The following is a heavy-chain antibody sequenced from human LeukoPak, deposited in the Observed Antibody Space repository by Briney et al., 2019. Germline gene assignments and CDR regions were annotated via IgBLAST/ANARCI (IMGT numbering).Heavy chain of an antibody. CDR3: ARGTHYDFLTGCSDFSD. CDR1: GFTFSEYY. D-gene: IGHD3-9*01. V-gene: IGHV3-11*06. Sequence: PGGSLRLSCAASGFTFSEYYMRWIRPAPGEGLEGVSYISCYTSYTNYADSVKGRCTISRDNAKNSLYLQMNSRTAEHTAVYYCARGTHYDFLTGCSDFSDGGQGTLVTLSS. J-gene: IGHJ4*02. CDR2: ISCYTSYT.